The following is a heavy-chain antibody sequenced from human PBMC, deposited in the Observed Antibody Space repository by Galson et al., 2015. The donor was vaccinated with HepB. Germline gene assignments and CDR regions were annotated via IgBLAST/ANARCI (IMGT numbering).Heavy chain of an antibody. V-gene: IGHV3-30*18. CDR2: ILYDGSNK. J-gene: IGHJ4*02. CDR3: AEGGEKYGSGRHFHY. Sequence: SLRLSCAASGFTFSTYGMHWVRQAPGKGLEWVAMILYDGSNKDYADSVKGRFTISRDNPKNTLYLQMNSLRPDDTAVYYCAEGGEKYGSGRHFHYWGQGTRVTVSS. CDR1: GFTFSTYG. D-gene: IGHD3-10*01.